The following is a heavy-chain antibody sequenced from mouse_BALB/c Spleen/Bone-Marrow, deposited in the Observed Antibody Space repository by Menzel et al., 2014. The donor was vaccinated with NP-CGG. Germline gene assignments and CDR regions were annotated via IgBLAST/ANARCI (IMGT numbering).Heavy chain of an antibody. CDR1: GFAFSSYD. J-gene: IGHJ2*01. V-gene: IGHV5-12-1*01. CDR3: TRHELGLFDY. CDR2: ISNGGGST. D-gene: IGHD4-1*01. Sequence: EVQRVESGGGLVKPGGSLKLSCAASGFAFSSYDMSWVRQTPEKRLEWVAYISNGGGSTYYPDTVKGRFTISRDNAKNTLYLQMSSPKSEDTAMYYCTRHELGLFDYWGQGTILTVSS.